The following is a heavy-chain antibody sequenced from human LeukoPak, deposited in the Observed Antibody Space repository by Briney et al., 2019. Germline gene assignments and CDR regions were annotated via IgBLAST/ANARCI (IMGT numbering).Heavy chain of an antibody. V-gene: IGHV4-34*01. D-gene: IGHD3-22*01. CDR2: INHSGST. CDR3: ARASYDSWFDP. Sequence: SETLSLTCAVYGGSFSGYYWSWIRQPPGKGLEWIGEINHSGSTNYNPSLKSRVTISVDTSKNQFSLKLSPVTAADTAVYYCARASYDSWFDPWGQGTLVTVSS. J-gene: IGHJ5*02. CDR1: GGSFSGYY.